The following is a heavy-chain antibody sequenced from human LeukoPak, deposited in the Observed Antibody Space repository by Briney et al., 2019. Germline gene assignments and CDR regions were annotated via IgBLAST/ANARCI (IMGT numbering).Heavy chain of an antibody. D-gene: IGHD3-22*01. CDR3: ARRDDSSGYHKIFDY. Sequence: SETLSLTCAVSGGSISSSNWWSWVRQPPGKGLEWIGEIYHSGSTNYNPSLKSRVTISVDTSKNQFSLRLTSVTAADTAVYYCARRDDSSGYHKIFDYWGPGTLVTVSS. J-gene: IGHJ4*02. CDR1: GGSISSSNW. V-gene: IGHV4-4*02. CDR2: IYHSGST.